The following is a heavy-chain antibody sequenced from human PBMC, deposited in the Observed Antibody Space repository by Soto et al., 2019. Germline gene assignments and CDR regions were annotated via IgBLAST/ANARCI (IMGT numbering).Heavy chain of an antibody. D-gene: IGHD6-19*01. CDR3: ERDQGWAFDY. V-gene: IGHV3-48*01. CDR1: GFSFSAYT. CDR2: ITQTSGDT. J-gene: IGHJ4*02. Sequence: EVPMVESGAGVVQPGGSLRLSCEVSGFSFSAYTMNWFRHTPGLGLECLACITQTSGDTYYPDSVKSRFTISRDHGKSSLYMDMSDLRSEDTGVYYCERDQGWAFDYWGRGTLVTVSS.